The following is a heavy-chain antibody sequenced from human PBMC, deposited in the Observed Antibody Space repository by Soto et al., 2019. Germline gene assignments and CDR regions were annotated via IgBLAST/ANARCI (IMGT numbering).Heavy chain of an antibody. J-gene: IGHJ6*02. Sequence: ILSLTCAVYGGSFSGYYWSWIRQPPGKGLEWIGEINHSGSTNYNPSLKSRVTISVDTSKNQFSLKLSSVTAADTAVYYCARGRITGTLRNYYYYGMDVWGQGTTVTVSS. D-gene: IGHD1-7*01. CDR1: GGSFSGYY. CDR3: ARGRITGTLRNYYYYGMDV. CDR2: INHSGST. V-gene: IGHV4-34*01.